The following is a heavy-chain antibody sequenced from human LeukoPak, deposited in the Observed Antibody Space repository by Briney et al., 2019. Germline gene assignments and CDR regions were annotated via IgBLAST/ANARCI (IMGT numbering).Heavy chain of an antibody. CDR3: ASITGTTGSFDI. CDR1: GYTFTSYY. D-gene: IGHD1-7*01. Sequence: ASVKVSCKASGYTFTSYYMHWVRQAPGQGLEWMGIINPSGGSTSYAQKFQGRVTMTRDMSTSTVYMELSSLRSEDTAVYYCASITGTTGSFDIWGQGTMATVSS. CDR2: INPSGGST. J-gene: IGHJ3*02. V-gene: IGHV1-46*01.